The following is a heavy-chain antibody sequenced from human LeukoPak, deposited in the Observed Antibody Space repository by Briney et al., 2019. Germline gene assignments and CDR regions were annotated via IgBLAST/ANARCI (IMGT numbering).Heavy chain of an antibody. Sequence: GASVKVSCKASGYTFTSYGISWVRQAPGQGLEWMEWISAYNGNTDYAQKFQGRVTMTTDTSTSTAYMELRSLRSDDTAVYYCARIPPGYSGYELDYWGQGTLVTVSS. J-gene: IGHJ4*02. V-gene: IGHV1-18*04. CDR1: GYTFTSYG. D-gene: IGHD5-12*01. CDR3: ARIPPGYSGYELDY. CDR2: ISAYNGNT.